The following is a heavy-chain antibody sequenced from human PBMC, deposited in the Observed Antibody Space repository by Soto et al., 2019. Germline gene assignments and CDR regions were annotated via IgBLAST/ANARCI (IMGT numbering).Heavy chain of an antibody. CDR1: GGTCSSYA. Sequence: SVKGSCKASGGTCSSYAISWVRQGPGRGLEGMGGIIPIFGTANYAQKFQGRVTITSDESTSTAYMELSSLRSEDTAVYYCASLPGRIAAAGTLPFDYWGQGTLVPVSS. V-gene: IGHV1-69*13. D-gene: IGHD6-13*01. J-gene: IGHJ4*02. CDR2: IIPIFGTA. CDR3: ASLPGRIAAAGTLPFDY.